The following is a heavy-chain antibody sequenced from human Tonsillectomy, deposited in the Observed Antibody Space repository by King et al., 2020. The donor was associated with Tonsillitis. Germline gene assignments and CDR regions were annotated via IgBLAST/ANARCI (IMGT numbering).Heavy chain of an antibody. J-gene: IGHJ6*03. CDR1: GGSISSYY. CDR2: IYYSGST. CDR3: ASYYGSGSQGRYYYYYMDV. V-gene: IGHV4-59*01. Sequence: VQLQESGPGLVKPSETLSLTCTVSGGSISSYYWSWIRQPPGKGLEWIGYIYYSGSTNYNPSLKSRVTISVDTSTNQFSLKLSSVTAADTAVYYCASYYGSGSQGRYYYYYMDVWGKGTTVTVSS. D-gene: IGHD3-10*01.